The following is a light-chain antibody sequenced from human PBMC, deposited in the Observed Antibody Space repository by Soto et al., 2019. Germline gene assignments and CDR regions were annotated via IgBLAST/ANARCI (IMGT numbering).Light chain of an antibody. CDR3: SSYAGSSTYV. V-gene: IGLV2-14*01. CDR2: EVT. Sequence: QSALTQPASVSGSPGQSITISCTGTRSDVGGYNFVSWYQLHPGKAPKLIIYEVTYRSSGVSNRFSGSKSGNTASLSISGLQGEDEADYYCSSYAGSSTYVFGTGTKVTVL. CDR1: RSDVGGYNF. J-gene: IGLJ1*01.